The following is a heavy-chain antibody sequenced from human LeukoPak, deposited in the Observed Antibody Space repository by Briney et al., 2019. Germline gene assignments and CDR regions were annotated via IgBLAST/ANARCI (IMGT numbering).Heavy chain of an antibody. CDR2: ISSRGDST. J-gene: IGHJ4*02. CDR1: GFRFNNYW. V-gene: IGHV3-23*01. D-gene: IGHD2-2*01. Sequence: GGSLRLSCAASGFRFNNYWLSWVRQTPEKGLEWVSAISSRGDSTYYADSVKGRFTISRDNSKNTLYLQMNSLRAEDTAVYYCAKSGGSTSKYYFDYWGQGTLVTVSS. CDR3: AKSGGSTSKYYFDY.